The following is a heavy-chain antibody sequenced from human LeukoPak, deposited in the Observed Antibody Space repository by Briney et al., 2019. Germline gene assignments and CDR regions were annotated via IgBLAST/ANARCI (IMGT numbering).Heavy chain of an antibody. J-gene: IGHJ4*02. Sequence: GGSLRLSCAASGFTFSSYAMSWVRQAPGKGLEWVAVISYDGSNKYYADSVKGRFTISRDNSKNTLYLQMNSLRAEDTAVYYCARDQGIRITMIVVVTAVFDYWGQGTLVTVSS. CDR1: GFTFSSYA. CDR3: ARDQGIRITMIVVVTAVFDY. CDR2: ISYDGSNK. V-gene: IGHV3-30-3*01. D-gene: IGHD3-22*01.